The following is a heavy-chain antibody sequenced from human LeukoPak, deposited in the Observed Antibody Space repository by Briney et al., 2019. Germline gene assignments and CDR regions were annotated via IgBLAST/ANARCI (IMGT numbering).Heavy chain of an antibody. CDR2: IYYKGST. D-gene: IGHD2-15*01. Sequence: SQTLSLTCNVSGGSISIVSYYWSWIRQHPGKGLEWIGYIYYKGSTYYTPSLKSRVTISIDTSKNQFSLKLSSVTAADTAVYYCARSTGSYGGDFWGQGILVTVSS. CDR1: GGSISIVSYY. CDR3: ARSTGSYGGDF. V-gene: IGHV4-31*03. J-gene: IGHJ4*02.